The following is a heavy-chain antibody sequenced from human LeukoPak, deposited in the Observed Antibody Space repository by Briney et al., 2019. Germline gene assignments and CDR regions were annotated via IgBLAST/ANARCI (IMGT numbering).Heavy chain of an antibody. D-gene: IGHD1-26*01. CDR3: AKGRTVGASYWYFDL. Sequence: QTGGSLRLSCVASGVTLSNYAMSWARQAPGKGLEWVSGISSSGSGGNTYYADSVKGRFTISRDSSRNTLFLRMNTLRAEDTAIYYCAKGRTVGASYWYFDLWGRGTLVTVSS. CDR2: ISSSGSGGNT. V-gene: IGHV3-23*01. J-gene: IGHJ2*01. CDR1: GVTLSNYA.